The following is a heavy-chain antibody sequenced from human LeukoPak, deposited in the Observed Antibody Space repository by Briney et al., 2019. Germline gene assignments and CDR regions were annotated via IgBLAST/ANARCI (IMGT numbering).Heavy chain of an antibody. Sequence: GGSLRLSCEASGFTFSNYWMTWVRQAPGKGLERVTHIKEDGSKAYYIDSVKGRFTISRDNAKNSLYLQMNSLRAEDTAIYYCVRDGGYFRLEYWGQGILITVSS. CDR3: VRDGGYFRLEY. CDR2: IKEDGSKA. CDR1: GFTFSNYW. V-gene: IGHV3-7*03. D-gene: IGHD5-12*01. J-gene: IGHJ4*02.